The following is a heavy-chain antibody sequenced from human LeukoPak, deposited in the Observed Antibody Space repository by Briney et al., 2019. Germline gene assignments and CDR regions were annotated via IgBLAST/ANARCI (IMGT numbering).Heavy chain of an antibody. CDR2: INPSGGST. CDR3: ARDPEESGCYFDY. D-gene: IGHD6-19*01. CDR1: GYTFTRYF. Sequence: GASVKVSCKASGYTFTRYFMHWVRQAPGQGLEWMGIINPSGGSTSYAQKVQGRVTIARDTSTSLVYMELTSLRSEDAAVYYCARDPEESGCYFDYWYRGTVVTVTA. J-gene: IGHJ4*02. V-gene: IGHV1-46*01.